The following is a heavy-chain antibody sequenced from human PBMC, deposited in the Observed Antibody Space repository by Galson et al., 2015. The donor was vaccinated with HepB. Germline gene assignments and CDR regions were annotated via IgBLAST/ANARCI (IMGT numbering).Heavy chain of an antibody. CDR2: TYYRSKWYN. D-gene: IGHD2-2*01. CDR1: GDSVSGNSAA. V-gene: IGHV6-1*01. J-gene: IGHJ4*02. CDR3: ARDYCSSTSCYQDY. Sequence: CAISGDSVSGNSAAWNWIRQSPSRGLEWLGRTYYRSKWYNDYAVSVKSRITINPDTSKNQFSLQLNSVTPEDTAVYYCARDYCSSTSCYQDYWGQGTLVTVSS.